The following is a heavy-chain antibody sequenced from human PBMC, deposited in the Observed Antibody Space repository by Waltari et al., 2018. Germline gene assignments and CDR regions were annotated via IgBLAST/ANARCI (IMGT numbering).Heavy chain of an antibody. Sequence: EVQLVESGGHLVQPGGSLSLSCSVPGFTLRNYDMNWVRQAPGKSLEWISFISSSALTIHYAASVKGRFAVSRDNAKNSLYLQMNNLRAEDTAFYFCARERGYDYGIDHWGQGTLVTVSS. V-gene: IGHV3-48*03. CDR2: ISSSALTI. D-gene: IGHD5-18*01. CDR1: GFTLRNYD. J-gene: IGHJ4*02. CDR3: ARERGYDYGIDH.